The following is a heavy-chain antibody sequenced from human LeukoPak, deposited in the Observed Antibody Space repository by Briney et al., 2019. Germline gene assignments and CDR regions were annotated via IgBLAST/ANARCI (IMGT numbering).Heavy chain of an antibody. CDR1: GDSIGSNSYY. V-gene: IGHV4-39*02. J-gene: IGHJ3*01. D-gene: IGHD6-19*01. CDR2: VRYGGTT. CDR3: ARGLTVAASAT. Sequence: PSETLSLTCTVSGDSIGSNSYYWGWIRQPPGTGLEWIGSVRYGGTTNYNPSLESRVTISVDTSMNRLSLTLNSVTAADTAIYYCARGLTVAASATWGQGTMVIVSP.